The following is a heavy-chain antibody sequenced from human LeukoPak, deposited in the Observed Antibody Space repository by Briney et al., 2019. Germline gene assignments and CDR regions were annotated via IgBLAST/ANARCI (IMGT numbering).Heavy chain of an antibody. V-gene: IGHV3-23*01. CDR1: GFTFSSYA. J-gene: IGHJ4*02. D-gene: IGHD1-26*01. CDR2: ITDSGGST. CDR3: TKGRIVGATSPYDY. Sequence: PGGSLRLSCAASGFTFSSYAMTWVRQAPGEGLEWVSAITDSGGSTYYADSVKGRFTISRDNSRNTLFLQINSLRAEDTAVYYCTKGRIVGATSPYDYWGQGTLVTVSS.